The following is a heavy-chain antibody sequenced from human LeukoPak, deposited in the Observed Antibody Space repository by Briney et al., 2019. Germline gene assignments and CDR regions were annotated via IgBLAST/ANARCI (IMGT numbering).Heavy chain of an antibody. CDR1: GFTFTSFS. CDR3: VRVKGSYFDY. J-gene: IGHJ4*02. D-gene: IGHD2-15*01. Sequence: GGSLRLSCAASGFTFTSFSFNWVRQAPGKGLEWVSSINTVATYIYYADSVRGRFTISRDNAKNSVYLQMDSLRAEDTAVYYCVRVKGSYFDYWGQGALVTVSS. V-gene: IGHV3-21*01. CDR2: INTVATYI.